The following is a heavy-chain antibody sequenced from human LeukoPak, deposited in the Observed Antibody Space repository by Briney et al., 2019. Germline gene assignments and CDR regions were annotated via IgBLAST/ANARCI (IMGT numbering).Heavy chain of an antibody. CDR1: GFTFSSYA. J-gene: IGHJ4*02. CDR2: ISGSGGST. CDR3: AKSPSKGSSGYYHPLFDY. Sequence: PGGSLRLSCAASGFTFSSYAMSWVRQAPGKGLEWVSAISGSGGSTYYADSVKGRFTISRDNSKNTLYLQMNSLRAEDTAVYYCAKSPSKGSSGYYHPLFDYWGQGTLVTVSS. V-gene: IGHV3-23*01. D-gene: IGHD3-22*01.